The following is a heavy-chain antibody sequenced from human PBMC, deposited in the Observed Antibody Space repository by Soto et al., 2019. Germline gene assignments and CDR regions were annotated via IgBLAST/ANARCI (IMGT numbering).Heavy chain of an antibody. V-gene: IGHV2-26*01. J-gene: IGHJ4*02. CDR2: IFSNDEK. Sequence: SVPTLVNPTETLTLTCTVSGFSLSNARMGVSWIRQPPGKALEWLAHIFSNDEKSYSTSLKSRLTISKDTSKSQVVLTMTNMDPVDTATYYCARIQDSSSPGYFDYWGQGTLVTVSS. CDR3: ARIQDSSSPGYFDY. D-gene: IGHD6-6*01. CDR1: GFSLSNARMG.